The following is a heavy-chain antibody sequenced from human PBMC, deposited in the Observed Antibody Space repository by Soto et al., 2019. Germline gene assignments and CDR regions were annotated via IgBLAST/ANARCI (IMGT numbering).Heavy chain of an antibody. D-gene: IGHD4-17*01. CDR2: IYYSGST. J-gene: IGHJ5*02. Sequence: QVQLQESGPGLVKPSQTLSLTCTVSGGSISSGGYYWSWIRQHPGKGLEWIGYIYYSGSTYYNPSLKSRVTLSVDTSKYQFSLKLSSVTAADTAVYYCARDLGAGDYVYWFDPWGQGTLVTVSS. CDR1: GGSISSGGYY. V-gene: IGHV4-31*03. CDR3: ARDLGAGDYVYWFDP.